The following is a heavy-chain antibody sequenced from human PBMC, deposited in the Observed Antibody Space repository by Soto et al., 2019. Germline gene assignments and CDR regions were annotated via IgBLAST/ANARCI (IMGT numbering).Heavy chain of an antibody. Sequence: ASVKVSCKASGYTFTGYYMHWVRQAPGQGLEWMGWINPNSGGTSYVQKFQGWVTMTRDTSISTAYIELRSLGDKDTAVYYCVGYGDSSYYVSWGQGTLVTVSS. CDR2: INPNSGGT. CDR3: VGYGDSSYYVS. D-gene: IGHD4-17*01. CDR1: GYTFTGYY. V-gene: IGHV1-2*04. J-gene: IGHJ5*02.